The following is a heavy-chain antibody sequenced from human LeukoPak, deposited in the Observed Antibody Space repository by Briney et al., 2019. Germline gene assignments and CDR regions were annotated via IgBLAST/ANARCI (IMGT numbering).Heavy chain of an antibody. CDR2: FDPEDGET. CDR1: GYTLTELS. CDR3: ATVGIAAANYYFDY. D-gene: IGHD6-13*01. V-gene: IGHV1-24*01. J-gene: IGHJ4*02. Sequence: ASVKVSCKVSGYTLTELSVHWVRQAPGKGLEWMGGFDPEDGETIYAQKFQGRVTMTEDTSTDTAYMELSSLRSEDTAVYYCATVGIAAANYYFDYWGQGTLVTVSS.